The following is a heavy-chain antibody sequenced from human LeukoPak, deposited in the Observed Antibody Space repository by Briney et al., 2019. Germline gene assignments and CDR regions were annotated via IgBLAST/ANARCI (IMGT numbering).Heavy chain of an antibody. V-gene: IGHV1-18*01. D-gene: IGHD4-23*01. J-gene: IGHJ3*01. CDR3: ARDAVVGTGIAFDV. Sequence: GASVKVSCKASGYTFTSYGISWVRQAPGQRLEWMGWIIVGNGNTKYSQKFQGRVIITTDTSASTVYMELSSLRSEDTAVYYCARDAVVGTGIAFDVWGQGTMVTVSS. CDR2: IIVGNGNT. CDR1: GYTFTSYG.